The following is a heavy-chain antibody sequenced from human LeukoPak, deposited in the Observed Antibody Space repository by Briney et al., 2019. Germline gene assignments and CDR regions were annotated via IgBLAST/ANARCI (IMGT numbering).Heavy chain of an antibody. Sequence: SETLSLTCTVLGGSIRNYYWSWIRQPPGKGLQWIGYIYYSGSTNYNPSLKSRVTISVDTSKNQFSLKLSSVTAADTAVYYCARGSGYSYGLTDYWGQGTLVTVSS. D-gene: IGHD5-18*01. CDR2: IYYSGST. CDR1: GGSIRNYY. V-gene: IGHV4-59*01. J-gene: IGHJ4*02. CDR3: ARGSGYSYGLTDY.